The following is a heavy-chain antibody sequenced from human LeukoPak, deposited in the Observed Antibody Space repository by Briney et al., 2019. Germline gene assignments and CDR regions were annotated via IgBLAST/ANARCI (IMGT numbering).Heavy chain of an antibody. V-gene: IGHV4-39*01. CDR1: GGSISSSSYY. D-gene: IGHD3-3*01. CDR3: ARLGETELRFPPRHWFDP. Sequence: SETLPLTCTVSGGSISSSSYYWGWIRQPPGKGLEWIGSIYYSGSTYYNPSLKSRVTISVDTSKNQFSLKLSSVTAADTAVYYCARLGETELRFPPRHWFDPWGQGTLVTVSS. J-gene: IGHJ5*02. CDR2: IYYSGST.